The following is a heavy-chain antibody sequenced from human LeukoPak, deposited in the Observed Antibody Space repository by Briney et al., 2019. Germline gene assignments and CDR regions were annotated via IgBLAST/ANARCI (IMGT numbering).Heavy chain of an antibody. CDR3: AREAATDGSGNDI. J-gene: IGHJ3*02. Sequence: SETLSLTCAVYGGSFSGYYWSWIRQPPGKGLEWIGEINHSGSTNYNPSLKSRVTISVDTSKNQFSLKLSSVTAADTAVYYCAREAATDGSGNDIWGQETMVTVSS. V-gene: IGHV4-34*01. CDR2: INHSGST. CDR1: GGSFSGYY. D-gene: IGHD3-10*01.